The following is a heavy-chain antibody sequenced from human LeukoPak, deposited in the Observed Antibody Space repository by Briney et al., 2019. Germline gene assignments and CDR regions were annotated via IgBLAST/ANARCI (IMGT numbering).Heavy chain of an antibody. D-gene: IGHD3-3*01. Sequence: GGSLRLSCAASGFTFSSYAMHWVRQAPGKGLEWVAVISYDGSNKYYADSVKGRFTISRDNSKNTLYLQMNSLRAEDTAVYYCAKSYDFWSGYYVWGQGTLVTVSS. V-gene: IGHV3-30*04. J-gene: IGHJ4*02. CDR3: AKSYDFWSGYYV. CDR2: ISYDGSNK. CDR1: GFTFSSYA.